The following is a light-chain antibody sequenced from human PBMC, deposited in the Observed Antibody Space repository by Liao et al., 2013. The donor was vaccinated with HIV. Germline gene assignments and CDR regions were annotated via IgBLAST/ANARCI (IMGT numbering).Light chain of an antibody. Sequence: SYELTQPPSVSVAPGKTARITCGGNNIGSKSVHWYQQKPGQAPVLVIYYDSDRPSGIPERFSGSNSGNTATLTISGTQVMDEADYYCQAWDSSTGVFGTGTKVTVL. J-gene: IGLJ1*01. V-gene: IGLV3-21*01. CDR3: QAWDSSTGV. CDR2: YDS. CDR1: NIGSKS.